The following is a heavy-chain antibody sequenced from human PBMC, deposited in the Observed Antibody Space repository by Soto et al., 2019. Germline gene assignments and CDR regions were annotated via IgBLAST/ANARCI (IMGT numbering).Heavy chain of an antibody. V-gene: IGHV3-74*01. CDR3: ASNYAYAEGNCFYGIDV. J-gene: IGHJ6*02. Sequence: PGGSLRLSCAASGFTFRNYWMHWVRQAPGKGLVWVSRVNSDGDTTYYADSVKGRFTISRDNAKNTLHLQMNSLGAEDTAVYYCASNYAYAEGNCFYGIDVWFPGTTVTVSS. D-gene: IGHD3-16*01. CDR2: VNSDGDTT. CDR1: GFTFRNYW.